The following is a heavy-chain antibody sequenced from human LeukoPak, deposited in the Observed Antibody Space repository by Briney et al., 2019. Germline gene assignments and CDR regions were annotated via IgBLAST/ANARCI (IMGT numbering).Heavy chain of an antibody. CDR3: ARHAYYDILAPLVDY. CDR1: GGSISSYS. D-gene: IGHD3-9*01. J-gene: IGHJ4*02. CDR2: MYTSGST. Sequence: PSETLSLTCTVSGGSISSYSWSWIRQPAVKGLEWIGRMYTSGSTKYNPSLKSRVTMSVDTSKNQFSLKLSSVTAADTAVYYCARHAYYDILAPLVDYWGQGTLVTVSS. V-gene: IGHV4-4*07.